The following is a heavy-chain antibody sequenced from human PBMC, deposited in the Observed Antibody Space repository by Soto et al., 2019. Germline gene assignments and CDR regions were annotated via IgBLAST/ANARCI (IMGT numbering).Heavy chain of an antibody. Sequence: QVQLQESGPGLLKSSETLSLTCTVSGGSLSSGNYYWSWVRQAPGKGLEWTGYIHSSWRTSYNPSLKSRHTISADTSNNQVSLKLTSVTATDGAVYYCARVTQHLSPFFDSRGQGTLVTVSS. D-gene: IGHD2-2*01. CDR1: GGSLSSGNYY. J-gene: IGHJ4*02. CDR2: IHSSWRT. CDR3: ARVTQHLSPFFDS. V-gene: IGHV4-61*01.